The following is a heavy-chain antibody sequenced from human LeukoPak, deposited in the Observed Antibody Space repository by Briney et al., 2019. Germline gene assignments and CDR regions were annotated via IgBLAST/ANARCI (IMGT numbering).Heavy chain of an antibody. CDR3: ARAKITMVLFDP. J-gene: IGHJ5*02. CDR1: GYTFNSYG. D-gene: IGHD3-10*01. V-gene: IGHV1-2*02. Sequence: ASVKVSFKASGYTFNSYGISWVRQAPGQGLEWMGWINPNSGGTNYAQKFQGRVTMTRDTSISTAYMELSRLRSDDTAVYYCARAKITMVLFDPWGQGTLVTVSS. CDR2: INPNSGGT.